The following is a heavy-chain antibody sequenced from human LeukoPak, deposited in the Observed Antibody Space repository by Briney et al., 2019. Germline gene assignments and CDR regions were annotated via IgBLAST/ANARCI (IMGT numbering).Heavy chain of an antibody. CDR1: GFTLDDYA. CDR3: AMGGYDFWSGYKY. CDR2: ISWNSGSI. Sequence: PGGSLRLSCAASGFTLDDYAMHWVRQAPGKGLEWVSGISWNSGSIGYADSVKGRFTITRDNAKNSLYLQMNSLRAEDTALYYCAMGGYDFWSGYKYWGQGTLVTVSS. D-gene: IGHD3-3*01. V-gene: IGHV3-9*01. J-gene: IGHJ4*02.